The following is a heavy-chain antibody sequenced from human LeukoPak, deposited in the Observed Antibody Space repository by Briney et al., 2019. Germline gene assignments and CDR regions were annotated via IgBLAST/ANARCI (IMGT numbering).Heavy chain of an antibody. Sequence: TGGSLRLSCAASGFTFSSYAMSWVRQAPGKGLEWVSAISGSGGSTYYADSVKGRFTISRDNSKNTLYLQMNSLRAEDTAVYYCAKDRGGVVGAHDYWGQGTLVTASS. V-gene: IGHV3-23*01. CDR1: GFTFSSYA. J-gene: IGHJ4*02. CDR2: ISGSGGST. D-gene: IGHD1-26*01. CDR3: AKDRGGVVGAHDY.